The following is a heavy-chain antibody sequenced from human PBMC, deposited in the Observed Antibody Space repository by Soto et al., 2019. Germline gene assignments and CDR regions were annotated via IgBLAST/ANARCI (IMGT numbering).Heavy chain of an antibody. CDR3: ARVSESYYHVYYFDY. J-gene: IGHJ4*02. CDR1: GGSVSSSNYY. Sequence: PSETLSLTCAVSGGSVSSSNYYCGWIRQPPGKGLEWIGSIYYSGNTNYNPSLNSRVTISVDTSKNQFSLRLSSVTAADTAVYYCARVSESYYHVYYFDYWGQGTLVTVSS. D-gene: IGHD1-26*01. CDR2: IYYSGNT. V-gene: IGHV4-61*01.